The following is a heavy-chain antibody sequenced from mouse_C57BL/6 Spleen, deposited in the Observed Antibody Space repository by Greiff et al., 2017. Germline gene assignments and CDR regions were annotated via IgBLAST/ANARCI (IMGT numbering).Heavy chain of an antibody. CDR3: ARHRAAYFDY. V-gene: IGHV5-9*01. CDR1: GFTFSSYT. Sequence: EVMLVESGGGLVKPGGSLKLSCAASGFTFSSYTMSWVRQTPEKRLEWVATISGGGGNTYYPDSVKGRFTISRDNAKNTLYLQMSSLRSEDTALYYCARHRAAYFDYWGQGTTLTVSS. D-gene: IGHD3-3*01. J-gene: IGHJ2*01. CDR2: ISGGGGNT.